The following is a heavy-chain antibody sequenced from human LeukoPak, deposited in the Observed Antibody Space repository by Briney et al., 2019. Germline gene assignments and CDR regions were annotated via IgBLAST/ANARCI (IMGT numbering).Heavy chain of an antibody. CDR3: ARTKAYYYDSSGYYVDY. Sequence: SETLSLTCAVYGGSFSGYYWSWIRQPPGKGLEWIGEINHSGSTNYNPSLKSRVTISVDTSKNQFSLKLSSVTAADTAVYYRARTKAYYYDSSGYYVDYWGQGTLVTVSS. CDR2: INHSGST. CDR1: GGSFSGYY. V-gene: IGHV4-34*01. D-gene: IGHD3-22*01. J-gene: IGHJ4*02.